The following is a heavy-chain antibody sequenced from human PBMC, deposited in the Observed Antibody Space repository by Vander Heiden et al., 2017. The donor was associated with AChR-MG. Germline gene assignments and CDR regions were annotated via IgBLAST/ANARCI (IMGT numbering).Heavy chain of an antibody. CDR2: IKQDGSEK. CDR3: ARDLRRDSSGPPFDY. J-gene: IGHJ4*02. Sequence: EVQLVESGGGLVQPGGPLRLSCAASGFPFSGYWMSWVRQAPGKGLEWVANIKQDGSEKYYVDSVKGRFTISRDNAKNSLYLQMNSLRAEDTAVYYCARDLRRDSSGPPFDYWGQGTLVTVSS. V-gene: IGHV3-7*01. D-gene: IGHD6-19*01. CDR1: GFPFSGYW.